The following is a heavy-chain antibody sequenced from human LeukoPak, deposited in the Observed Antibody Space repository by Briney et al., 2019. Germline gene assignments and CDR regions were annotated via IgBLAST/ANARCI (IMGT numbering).Heavy chain of an antibody. D-gene: IGHD1-26*01. CDR3: ARASYSETYQYYFDY. CDR2: IGGRGGST. CDR1: GLTFSSYT. J-gene: IGHJ4*02. V-gene: IGHV3-23*01. Sequence: GGSLRLSCAASGLTFSSYTMNWVRQAPGKGLEWVSAIGGRGGSTFYADSVKGRFTISRDNSKSTLDLQMNSLSAEDTAVYYCARASYSETYQYYFDYWGQGTLVTVSS.